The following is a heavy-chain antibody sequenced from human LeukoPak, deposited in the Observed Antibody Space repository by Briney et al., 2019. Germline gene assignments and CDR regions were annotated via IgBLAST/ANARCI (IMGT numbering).Heavy chain of an antibody. Sequence: GESLKISCKGSGYSFTSYWIGWVRQMPGKGLEWMGIIYPGDSDTRYSPSFQGQVTISADKSISTAYLQWSSLKASDTAMYYCARHHIHRVTIFGVVKGYWFDPWGQGTLVTVSS. J-gene: IGHJ5*02. D-gene: IGHD3-3*01. V-gene: IGHV5-51*01. CDR2: IYPGDSDT. CDR3: ARHHIHRVTIFGVVKGYWFDP. CDR1: GYSFTSYW.